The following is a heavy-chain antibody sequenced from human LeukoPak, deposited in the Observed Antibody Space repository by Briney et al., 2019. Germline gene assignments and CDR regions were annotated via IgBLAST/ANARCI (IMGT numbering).Heavy chain of an antibody. V-gene: IGHV4-59*01. D-gene: IGHD6-13*01. J-gene: IGHJ4*02. CDR2: IYSRGST. CDR1: GGSISFYD. CDR3: AREGSSWYRALDY. Sequence: SETLSLTCTVSGGSISFYDWSWIRQPPGKGLEWIGHIYSRGSTNYNPSLKSRVTISVDTSKNQFSLKVRSVTAADTAVYYCAREGSSWYRALDYWGQGTLVTVSS.